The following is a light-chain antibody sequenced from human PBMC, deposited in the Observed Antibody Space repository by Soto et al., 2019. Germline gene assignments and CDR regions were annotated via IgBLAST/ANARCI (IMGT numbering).Light chain of an antibody. V-gene: IGKV1-9*01. CDR1: QGISSF. J-gene: IGKJ4*01. CDR2: AAS. CDR3: QQLNSYPLT. Sequence: DIQLTQSPSFLSASVGDRVTITCRASQGISSFLAWYQQKPGKAPRLLIYAASTLQGGVPPRFSGSGSGTEFTLTISSLQSEDFATYYCQQLNSYPLTSGGGTKVDIK.